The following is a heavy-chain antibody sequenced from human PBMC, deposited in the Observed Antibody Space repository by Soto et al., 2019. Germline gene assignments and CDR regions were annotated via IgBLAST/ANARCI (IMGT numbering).Heavy chain of an antibody. D-gene: IGHD2-15*01. Sequence: SETLSLTCTVSGGSISSSSYYWGWIHQPPGKGLEWIGSIYYSGSTYYNPSLKSRVTISVDTSKNQFSLKLSSVTAADTAVYYCARQGAVAATSGHYYSGMDVLGQGTTLTVSS. V-gene: IGHV4-39*01. CDR1: GGSISSSSYY. CDR3: ARQGAVAATSGHYYSGMDV. J-gene: IGHJ6*02. CDR2: IYYSGST.